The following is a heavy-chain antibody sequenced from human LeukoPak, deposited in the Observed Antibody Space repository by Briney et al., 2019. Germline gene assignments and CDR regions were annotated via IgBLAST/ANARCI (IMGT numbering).Heavy chain of an antibody. J-gene: IGHJ4*02. Sequence: SETLSLTCTVSGGSISSGSYYWSWIRQPAGKGLEWIGRIYTSGSTNYNPSLKSRVTISVDTSKNQSSLKLSSVTAADTAVYYCARGGGSENQYAPWYFDYWGQGILVTVSS. D-gene: IGHD3-10*01. V-gene: IGHV4-61*02. CDR3: ARGGGSENQYAPWYFDY. CDR1: GGSISSGSYY. CDR2: IYTSGST.